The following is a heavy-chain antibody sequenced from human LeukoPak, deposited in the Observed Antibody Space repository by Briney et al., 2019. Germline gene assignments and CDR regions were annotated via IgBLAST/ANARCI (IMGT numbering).Heavy chain of an antibody. CDR3: AKYYNYNNSNSYFHY. CDR2: CGGDGGGT. Sequence: GGSLRLSCAASGFTFDDYDMQWVRQAPARGPESVSLCGGDGGGTSYADYVKARFTISRDNSNNSLYLQMNSLRTEDTALYYCAKYYNYNNSNSYFHYWGQGTLVTVSS. V-gene: IGHV3-43*02. J-gene: IGHJ4*02. CDR1: GFTFDDYD. D-gene: IGHD3-10*01.